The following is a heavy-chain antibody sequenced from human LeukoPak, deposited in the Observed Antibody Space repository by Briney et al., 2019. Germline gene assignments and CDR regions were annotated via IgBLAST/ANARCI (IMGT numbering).Heavy chain of an antibody. Sequence: GGSLRLSCAASGFTVSSNYMSWVRQAPGKGLEWLPVIYSGGSTYYADSVKGRFNISRDNSNNTLYLQMNSLRAEDTAVYYCTTKRGYSYGYADWGQGTLVTVSS. CDR1: GFTVSSNY. CDR3: TTKRGYSYGYAD. J-gene: IGHJ4*02. D-gene: IGHD5-18*01. CDR2: IYSGGST. V-gene: IGHV3-66*01.